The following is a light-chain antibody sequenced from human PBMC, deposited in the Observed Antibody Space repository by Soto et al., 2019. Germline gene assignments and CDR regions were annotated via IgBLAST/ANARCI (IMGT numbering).Light chain of an antibody. CDR3: QQSYRAPLT. CDR1: QSISNY. J-gene: IGKJ4*01. V-gene: IGKV1-39*01. Sequence: DIQMTQSPSSLSASVGDRVTITCRASQSISNYLNWYQQKPGKAPKFLIYAASNLQSGVPSRFSGSGSGTDFTLTISSLQPEDFATYYCQQSYRAPLTCGGGTKVEIK. CDR2: AAS.